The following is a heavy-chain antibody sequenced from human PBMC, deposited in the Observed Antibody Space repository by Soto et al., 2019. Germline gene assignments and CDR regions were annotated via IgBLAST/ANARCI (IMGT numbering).Heavy chain of an antibody. V-gene: IGHV3-23*01. CDR3: AKGTPLGYCSGDTCYRHFDY. D-gene: IGHD2-15*01. CDR1: GFTFGTYG. Sequence: PGGSLRLSCAASGFTFGTYGMNWVRQAPGKGLEWVSTISGSGYTTYYADAVKGRFTISRDNSKNTLYLQMSSLRAEDTAVYYCAKGTPLGYCSGDTCYRHFDYWGQGALGTVSS. J-gene: IGHJ4*02. CDR2: ISGSGYTT.